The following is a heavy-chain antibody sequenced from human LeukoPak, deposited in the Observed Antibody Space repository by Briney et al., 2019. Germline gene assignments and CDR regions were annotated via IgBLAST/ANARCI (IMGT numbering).Heavy chain of an antibody. Sequence: ASVKVSCKASGYTFTSYDINWVRQAPGQGLEWMGWINPNSGGTNYAQKFQGRVTMTRDTSISTAYMELSRLRSDDTAVYYCARLSPLFDLIWWGQGTLVTVSS. J-gene: IGHJ4*02. CDR1: GYTFTSYD. V-gene: IGHV1-2*02. D-gene: IGHD2/OR15-2a*01. CDR3: ARLSPLFDLIW. CDR2: INPNSGGT.